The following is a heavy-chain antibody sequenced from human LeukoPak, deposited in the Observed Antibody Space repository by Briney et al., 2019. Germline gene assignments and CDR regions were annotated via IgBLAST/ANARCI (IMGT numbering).Heavy chain of an antibody. CDR2: IGPTGSDR. Sequence: PGGSLRLSCTASGLTFSTSGSNWVRQAPGKGLEWVASIGPTGSDRYHAGSIKGRFTISRDNANNFLYLQMNSLRAEDTAVYYCATETNGRHYDYWGQGTLLTVSS. CDR3: ATETNGRHYDY. CDR1: GLTFSTSG. D-gene: IGHD1-14*01. V-gene: IGHV3-21*06. J-gene: IGHJ4*02.